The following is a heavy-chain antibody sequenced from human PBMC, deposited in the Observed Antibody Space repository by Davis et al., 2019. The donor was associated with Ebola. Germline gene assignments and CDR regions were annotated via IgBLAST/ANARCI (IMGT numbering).Heavy chain of an antibody. J-gene: IGHJ4*02. CDR1: GGSFTHYY. D-gene: IGHD1-14*01. CDR3: ARGGGNAFFDS. Sequence: MPSETLSLTCTLSGGSFTHYYWSWLRQPPGKGLEWIGYVYYSGSINYSPSLKSRVATSLDSSRNQFSLQLTSVTAADTAVYFCARGGGNAFFDSWGQGSLVTVSS. CDR2: VYYSGSI. V-gene: IGHV4-59*01.